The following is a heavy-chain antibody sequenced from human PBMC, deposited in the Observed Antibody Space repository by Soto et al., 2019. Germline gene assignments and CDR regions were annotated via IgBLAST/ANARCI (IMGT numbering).Heavy chain of an antibody. J-gene: IGHJ6*03. CDR2: IYYSGST. V-gene: IGHV4-39*01. CDR3: ARQRGSSSSDYYYYMDV. CDR1: GGSISSSSYY. D-gene: IGHD6-6*01. Sequence: SETLSLTCTVSGGSISSSSYYWGWIRQPPGKGLEWIGSIYYSGSTYYNPSLKSRVTISVDTSKNQFSLKLSSVTAADTAVYYCARQRGSSSSDYYYYMDVWGKGTTVTVSS.